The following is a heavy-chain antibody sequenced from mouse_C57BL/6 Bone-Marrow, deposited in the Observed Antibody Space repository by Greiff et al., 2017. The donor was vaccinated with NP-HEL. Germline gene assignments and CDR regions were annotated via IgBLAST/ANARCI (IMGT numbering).Heavy chain of an antibody. Sequence: VQLQQPGAELVRPGTSVKLSCKASGYTFTSYWMHWVQQRPGQGLEWIGVIDPCDSYTNYNQKFKGKATLTVDTSSSTAYRQLRSLTTEDSAVDDCARYDYEWFAYWGRGTVVTVTA. CDR3: ARYDYEWFAY. D-gene: IGHD2-4*01. CDR2: IDPCDSYT. J-gene: IGHJ3*01. V-gene: IGHV1-59*01. CDR1: GYTFTSYW.